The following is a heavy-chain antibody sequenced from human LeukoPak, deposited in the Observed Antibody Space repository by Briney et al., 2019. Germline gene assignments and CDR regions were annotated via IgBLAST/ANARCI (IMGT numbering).Heavy chain of an antibody. D-gene: IGHD1-26*01. CDR3: ARVLDVGPTYFDY. V-gene: IGHV6-1*01. CDR2: TYYRSKWYN. Sequence: SQTLSLTCAISGVSVSSNTAAWNWIRQSPSRGLEWLGRTYYRSKWYNDYAVSVKSQITINPDTSKNQFSLQLNSVTPEDTAVYYCARVLDVGPTYFDYWGQGTLVTVSS. CDR1: GVSVSSNTAA. J-gene: IGHJ4*02.